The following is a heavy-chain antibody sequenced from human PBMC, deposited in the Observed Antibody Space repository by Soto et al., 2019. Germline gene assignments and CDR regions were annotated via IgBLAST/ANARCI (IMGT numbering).Heavy chain of an antibody. D-gene: IGHD4-17*01. V-gene: IGHV4-31*03. CDR2: IYYSGST. CDR3: ARPSLYGGNSNWYFDL. Sequence: QVQLQESGPGLVKPSQTLSLTCTVSGGSISSGGYYWSWIRQHPGKGLAWIGYIYYSGSTYYNPSLKSRVTISVDTSKTQFSLKLSSVTAADTAVYYCARPSLYGGNSNWYFDLWGRGTLVTVSS. CDR1: GGSISSGGYY. J-gene: IGHJ2*01.